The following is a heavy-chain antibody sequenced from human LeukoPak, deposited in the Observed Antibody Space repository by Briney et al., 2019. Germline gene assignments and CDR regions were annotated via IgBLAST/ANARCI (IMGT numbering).Heavy chain of an antibody. CDR2: IIPIFGTA. V-gene: IGHV1-69*05. CDR1: GGTFSSYA. Sequence: ASVKVSCKASGGTFSSYAISWVRQAPGQGLEWMGGIIPIFGTANYAQKFQGRVTITTDESTSTAYMELSSLRSEDTAVYYCARGITIFSWGYYYYMDVWGKGTTVTVSS. D-gene: IGHD3-3*01. CDR3: ARGITIFSWGYYYYMDV. J-gene: IGHJ6*03.